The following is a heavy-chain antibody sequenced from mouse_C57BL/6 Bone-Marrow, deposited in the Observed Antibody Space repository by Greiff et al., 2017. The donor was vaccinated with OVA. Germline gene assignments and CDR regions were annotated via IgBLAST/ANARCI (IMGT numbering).Heavy chain of an antibody. D-gene: IGHD2-4*01. V-gene: IGHV5-6*02. Sequence: EVKLVESGGDLVKPGGSLKLSCAASGFTFSSYGMSWVRQTPDKRLEWVATISSGGSYTYYPDSVKGRFTISRDNAKNTLYLQMSSLKSEDTAMYYCARRPIYYDYDYWCFDVWGTGTTVTVSS. J-gene: IGHJ1*03. CDR1: GFTFSSYG. CDR3: ARRPIYYDYDYWCFDV. CDR2: ISSGGSYT.